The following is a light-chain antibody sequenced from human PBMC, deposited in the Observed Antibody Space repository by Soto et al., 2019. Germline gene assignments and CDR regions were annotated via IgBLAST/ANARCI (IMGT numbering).Light chain of an antibody. V-gene: IGKV3-20*01. CDR3: QRFSSYPLT. CDR1: QSVSSSY. Sequence: EIVLTQSPGTLSLSPGEQPTLSSGASQSVSSSYLAWYQQKPGQAPRLLIYGASSRATGIPDRFSGGGSGTDFTLTISRLEPEDFAVYYCQRFSSYPLTFGGGTKVDIK. CDR2: GAS. J-gene: IGKJ4*01.